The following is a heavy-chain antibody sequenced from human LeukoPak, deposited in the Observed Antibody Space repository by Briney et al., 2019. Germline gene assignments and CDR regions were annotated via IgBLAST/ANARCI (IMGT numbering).Heavy chain of an antibody. V-gene: IGHV3-13*04. J-gene: IGHJ4*02. Sequence: GGSLRLSCAASGFTFSSYDMHWVRQATGKGLEWVSAIGTAGDTYYPGSVKGRFTISRDNSKNTLYLQMNSLRAEDTAVYYCARDLAAAGDYWGQGTLVTVSS. CDR1: GFTFSSYD. D-gene: IGHD6-13*01. CDR2: IGTAGDT. CDR3: ARDLAAAGDY.